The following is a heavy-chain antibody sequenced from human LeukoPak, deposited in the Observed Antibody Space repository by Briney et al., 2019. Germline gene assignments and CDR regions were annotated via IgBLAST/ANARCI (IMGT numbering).Heavy chain of an antibody. V-gene: IGHV1-18*01. Sequence: ASVKVSCKTSGYSFTNYGISWVRQAPGQGLQWMGWISGATNIATYEDKWQGRLTMTTDTSTNTVYMGMRSLRSDDTAMYYCARLDQLLIDFWGQGTLVTVSS. CDR3: ARLDQLLIDF. D-gene: IGHD2-2*01. CDR2: ISGATNIA. J-gene: IGHJ4*02. CDR1: GYSFTNYG.